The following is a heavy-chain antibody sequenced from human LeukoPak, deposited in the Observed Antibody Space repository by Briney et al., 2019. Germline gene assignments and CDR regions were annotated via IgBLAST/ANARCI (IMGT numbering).Heavy chain of an antibody. J-gene: IGHJ4*02. D-gene: IGHD3-10*01. Sequence: RASVNVSCKASGYTFTGYYMHWVRQAAGQGLEWMGWINPNSGGTNYAQKFQGWVSMTRDTSISTAYMELSRLRSDDTAVYYCAVGGLLWFGEFHQPSFDYWGQGTLVTVSS. CDR3: AVGGLLWFGEFHQPSFDY. CDR2: INPNSGGT. V-gene: IGHV1-2*04. CDR1: GYTFTGYY.